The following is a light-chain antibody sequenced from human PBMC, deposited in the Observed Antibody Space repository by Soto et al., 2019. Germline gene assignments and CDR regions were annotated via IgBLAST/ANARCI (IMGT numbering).Light chain of an antibody. Sequence: DIQMTQSPSTLSASVGDRVTITCRASQSISSWLAWYQQKPGKAPKLLIYKASSLESGVPSRFSGRGSWTEFTLTISSLQPDDFATYYGQQYNSYSRTFGQGTKVEIK. CDR1: QSISSW. J-gene: IGKJ1*01. V-gene: IGKV1-5*03. CDR2: KAS. CDR3: QQYNSYSRT.